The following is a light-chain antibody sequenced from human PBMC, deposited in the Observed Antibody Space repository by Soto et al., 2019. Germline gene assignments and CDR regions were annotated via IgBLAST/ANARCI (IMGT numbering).Light chain of an antibody. Sequence: QSVLTQPPSVSGAPGQGVTIPCTGSSFNIGNDYVVHGYQQLPGAAPTLLIYSNFNRPSGVPYRFSGSKSGSSASLVITGLQAEDEADYYCQSYDTSLGGCVFGGGTKMTVL. CDR3: QSYDTSLGGCV. CDR2: SNF. CDR1: SFNIGNDYV. V-gene: IGLV1-40*01. J-gene: IGLJ3*02.